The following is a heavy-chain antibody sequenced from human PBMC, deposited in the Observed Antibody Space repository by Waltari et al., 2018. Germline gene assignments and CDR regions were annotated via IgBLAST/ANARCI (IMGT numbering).Heavy chain of an antibody. CDR1: GGSISSYY. V-gene: IGHV4-4*07. CDR3: ARSRGVVPARGDY. CDR2: IYTRGGT. J-gene: IGHJ4*02. D-gene: IGHD2-2*01. Sequence: QVQLQESGPGLVKPSETLSLTCTVSGGSISSYYWSWIRQPAGKGLEWIGRIYTRGGTNDNPALRSRVTRSVDTSKNQFSLKLSSVTAADTAVYYCARSRGVVPARGDYLGQGTLVTVSS.